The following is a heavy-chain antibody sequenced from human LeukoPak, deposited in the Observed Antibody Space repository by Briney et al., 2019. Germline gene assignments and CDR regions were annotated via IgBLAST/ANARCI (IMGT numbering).Heavy chain of an antibody. CDR2: ISGSGGST. J-gene: IGHJ3*02. CDR1: GFTFSSYA. CDR3: AKDTTNYYDSSGYSAFDI. D-gene: IGHD3-22*01. Sequence: GGSLRLSCAASGFTFSSYAMSWVRQAPGKGLEWVSAISGSGGSTYYADSVKGRFTISRDNSKNTLYLQMNSLRAEDTAVYYCAKDTTNYYDSSGYSAFDIWGQGTMVTVSS. V-gene: IGHV3-23*01.